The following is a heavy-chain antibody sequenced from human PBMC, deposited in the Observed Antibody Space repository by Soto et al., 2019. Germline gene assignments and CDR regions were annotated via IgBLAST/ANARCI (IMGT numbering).Heavy chain of an antibody. CDR3: AHFLYGDYYLAY. D-gene: IGHD4-17*01. CDR1: GFSISTRGVG. J-gene: IGHJ4*02. Sequence: QITLKESGPTLVKPTQTLTLTCTFSGFSISTRGVGVAWIRQPPGKALEWLALIYWADNQRYSPSLQSRLTITKDTSNNQVVLTMTNLDPVDTATYYCAHFLYGDYYLAYWGQGILVTVSS. V-gene: IGHV2-5*02. CDR2: IYWADNQ.